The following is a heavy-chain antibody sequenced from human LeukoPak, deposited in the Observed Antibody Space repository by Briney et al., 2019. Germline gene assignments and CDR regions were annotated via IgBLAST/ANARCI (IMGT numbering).Heavy chain of an antibody. CDR1: GFSFSTYA. J-gene: IGHJ3*01. CDR2: ISSSGGST. Sequence: GGSLRLSCTASGFTSGFSFSTYAMSWVRQAPGNGLEWVSTISSSGGSTYYADSVKGRFTISRDNSKSTLYLQMDTLRADDTAVYYCAKDGWYYDSSGLGAFDVWGQGTMVTVSS. CDR3: AKDGWYYDSSGLGAFDV. V-gene: IGHV3-23*01. D-gene: IGHD3-22*01.